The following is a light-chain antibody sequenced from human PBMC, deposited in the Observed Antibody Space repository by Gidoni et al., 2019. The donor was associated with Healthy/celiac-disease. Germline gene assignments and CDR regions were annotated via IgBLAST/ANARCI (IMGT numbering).Light chain of an antibody. J-gene: IGLJ3*02. V-gene: IGLV1-47*01. CDR1: SSNIGSNY. CDR3: AAWDDSLSGWV. CDR2: RNN. Sequence: QSVLTQPPSASGTPGQRFTISCYGSSSNIGSNYVYWYQQLPGTAPKLLIYRNNQRPSGVPDRFSGSKSGTSASLAISGLRSEDEADYYCAAWDDSLSGWVFGGGTKLTVL.